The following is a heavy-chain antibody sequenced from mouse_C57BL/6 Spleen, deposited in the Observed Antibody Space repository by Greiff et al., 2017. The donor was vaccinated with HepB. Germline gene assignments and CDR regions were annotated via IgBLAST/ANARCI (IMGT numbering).Heavy chain of an antibody. Sequence: VQLQQSGPELVKPGASVKISCKASGYAFSSSWMNWVKQRPGKGLEWIGRIYPGDGDTNYNGKFKGKATLTADKSSSTAYMQLSSLTSEDSAVYFCARGGYVYAMDYWGQGTSVTVSS. J-gene: IGHJ4*01. V-gene: IGHV1-82*01. CDR2: IYPGDGDT. CDR3: ARGGYVYAMDY. CDR1: GYAFSSSW. D-gene: IGHD2-2*01.